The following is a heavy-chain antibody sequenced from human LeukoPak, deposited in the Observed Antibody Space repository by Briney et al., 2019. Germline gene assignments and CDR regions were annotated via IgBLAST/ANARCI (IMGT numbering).Heavy chain of an antibody. Sequence: SETLSLTCTVSGGSISSSSYYWGWIRQPPGKGLEWIGSIYYSGSTSYNPSLKSRVTISVDTSKNQFSLKLSSVTAADTAVYYCARAVSWTDYYYYMDVWGKGTTVTISS. V-gene: IGHV4-39*07. CDR1: GGSISSSSYY. J-gene: IGHJ6*03. CDR2: IYYSGST. CDR3: ARAVSWTDYYYYMDV. D-gene: IGHD6-13*01.